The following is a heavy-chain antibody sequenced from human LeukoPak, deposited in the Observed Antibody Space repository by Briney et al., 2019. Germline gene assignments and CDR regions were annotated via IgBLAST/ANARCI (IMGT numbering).Heavy chain of an antibody. CDR2: IYHSGST. J-gene: IGHJ4*02. CDR1: GGSISSGGYY. D-gene: IGHD6-13*01. Sequence: SETLSLTCTVSGGSISSGGYYWSWIRQPPGKGLEWIGYIYHSGSTYYNPSLKSRVTISVDTSKNQFSLKLSSVTAADTAVYYCANGIAAAGTDYWGQGTLVTVSS. V-gene: IGHV4-30-2*01. CDR3: ANGIAAAGTDY.